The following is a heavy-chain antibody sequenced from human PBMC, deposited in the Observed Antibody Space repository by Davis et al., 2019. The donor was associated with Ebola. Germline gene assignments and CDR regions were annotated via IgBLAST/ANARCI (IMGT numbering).Heavy chain of an antibody. CDR1: GGSISSGGYS. V-gene: IGHV4-30-2*01. CDR3: ASGTGRGFDY. Sequence: SETLSLTCAVSGGSISSGGYSWSWIRQPPGKGLEWIGYIYHSGSTNYNPSLKSRVTISVDKSKNQFSLKLSSVTAADTAVYYCASGTGRGFDYWGQGTLVTVSS. CDR2: IYHSGST. D-gene: IGHD7-27*01. J-gene: IGHJ4*02.